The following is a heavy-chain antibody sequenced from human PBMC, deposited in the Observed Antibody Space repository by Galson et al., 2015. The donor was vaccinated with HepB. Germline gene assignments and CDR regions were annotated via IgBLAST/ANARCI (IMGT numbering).Heavy chain of an antibody. J-gene: IGHJ6*03. CDR3: VRHLTTAYYIDV. D-gene: IGHD4-11*01. V-gene: IGHV5-51*01. Sequence: QSGAEVKKPGESLKISCQGSGFNFSIYWMGWVRQMPGKGLEWMGVIYPGDSDTRYSPSFEGQVTISADKSISTAYMQWSSLKASDTAIYFCVRHLTTAYYIDVWGKGTTVTVSS. CDR2: IYPGDSDT. CDR1: GFNFSIYW.